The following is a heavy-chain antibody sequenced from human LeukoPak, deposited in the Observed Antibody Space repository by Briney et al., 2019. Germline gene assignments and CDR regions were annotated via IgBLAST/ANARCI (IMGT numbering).Heavy chain of an antibody. Sequence: GGSLRLSCAASGFTFSSFGMYWVRQAPGKGLEWVAYTRYDGSNKYYADSVKGQFTISRDNSKNTLYLQMNSLRAEDTAVYCCARNMVRGAPDAFDIWGQGTMVTVSS. CDR1: GFTFSSFG. D-gene: IGHD3-10*01. J-gene: IGHJ3*02. V-gene: IGHV3-30*02. CDR3: ARNMVRGAPDAFDI. CDR2: TRYDGSNK.